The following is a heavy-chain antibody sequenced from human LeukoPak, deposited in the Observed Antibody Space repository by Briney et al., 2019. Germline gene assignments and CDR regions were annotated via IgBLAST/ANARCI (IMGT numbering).Heavy chain of an antibody. CDR1: GFTFSSYA. Sequence: GGSLRLSCAASGFTFSSYAMSRVRQAPGKGLEWVSAISGSGGSTYYADSVKGRFTISRDNSKNTLYLQMNSLRAEDTAVYYCAKAGGGYCSSTSCYLDWFDPWGQGTLVTVSS. CDR3: AKAGGGYCSSTSCYLDWFDP. CDR2: ISGSGGST. D-gene: IGHD2-2*03. V-gene: IGHV3-23*01. J-gene: IGHJ5*02.